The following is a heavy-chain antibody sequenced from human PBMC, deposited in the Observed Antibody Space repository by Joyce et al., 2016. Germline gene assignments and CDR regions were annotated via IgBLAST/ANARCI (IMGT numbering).Heavy chain of an antibody. J-gene: IGHJ4*02. CDR2: IYPADWDA. D-gene: IGHD1-14*01. CDR1: GYRFDSFW. CDR3: VTAGYKRDWEF. V-gene: IGHV5-51*01. Sequence: EVQLVQSGAEVKKPGESLKISCKGSGYRFDSFWIAWVRQMPGKGLEFVGVIYPADWDARYSPSFQGQVTLSVDKSTATAYLQGSSLRASDSASYYCVTAGYKRDWEFWGQGTLVAVS.